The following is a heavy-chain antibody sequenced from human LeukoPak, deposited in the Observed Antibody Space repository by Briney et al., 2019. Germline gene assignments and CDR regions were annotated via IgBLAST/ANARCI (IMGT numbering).Heavy chain of an antibody. CDR1: GYTFTSYD. D-gene: IGHD1-26*01. J-gene: IGHJ4*02. V-gene: IGHV1-8*01. CDR3: ASAMGGASDFDY. CDR2: MNPNSGNT. Sequence: ASVKVSCKASGYTFTSYDINWVRQATGQGLEWMGWMNPNSGNTGYAQKFQGRVTMTRNTSISTAYMELSSLRSEDTAAYYCASAMGGASDFDYWGQGTLVTVSS.